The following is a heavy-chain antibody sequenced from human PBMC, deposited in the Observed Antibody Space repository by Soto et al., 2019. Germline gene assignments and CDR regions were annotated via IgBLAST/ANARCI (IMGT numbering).Heavy chain of an antibody. CDR1: EFTFSSYD. V-gene: IGHV3-23*01. J-gene: IGHJ4*02. D-gene: IGHD2-8*01. Sequence: GGSLRLSCAVSEFTFSSYDMSWVRQAPGKGLEWVSTISSGGANKYYAESVKGRFTISRDNSKSTLFLQMDSLRVDDTAVYFCVSWVSVHFDYWGPGTLVTVSS. CDR2: ISSGGANK. CDR3: VSWVSVHFDY.